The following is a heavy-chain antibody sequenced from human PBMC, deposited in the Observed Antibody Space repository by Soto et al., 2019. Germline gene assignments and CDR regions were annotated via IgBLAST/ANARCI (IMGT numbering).Heavy chain of an antibody. J-gene: IGHJ4*02. CDR1: CSTFTSYG. V-gene: IGHV1-18*01. D-gene: IGHD6-13*01. CDR3: ARDGRQPGPGIAAAGPKGSFDY. CDR2: ISAYNGNT. Sequence: ASVTVSCQASCSTFTSYGIIWVRQAPGQGLEWMGWISAYNGNTNYAQKLQGRVTMTTDTSTSTAYMELRSLRSDDTAVYYCARDGRQPGPGIAAAGPKGSFDYWGQGTLVTVSS.